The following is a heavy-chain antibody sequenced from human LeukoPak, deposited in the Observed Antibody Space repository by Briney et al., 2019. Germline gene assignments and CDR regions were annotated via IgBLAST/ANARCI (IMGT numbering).Heavy chain of an antibody. V-gene: IGHV3-23*01. CDR2: MSGSGRNT. D-gene: IGHD4-23*01. J-gene: IGHJ4*02. CDR1: GFTFTTYG. Sequence: GGSLRLSGAASGFTFTTYGMSWVRQAPGKGLEWVSAMSGSGRNTYYADSVKGRFTISRDNSKNTLYLQVSSLRAEDTAVYYCAKEIYYGGATHYFDDWGQATLVIVSS. CDR3: AKEIYYGGATHYFDD.